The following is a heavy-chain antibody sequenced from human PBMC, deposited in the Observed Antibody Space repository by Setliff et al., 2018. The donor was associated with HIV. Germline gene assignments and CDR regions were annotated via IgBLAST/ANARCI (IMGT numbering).Heavy chain of an antibody. CDR3: ATIPRPSYYSYYYMDV. CDR2: IIPIFGTP. J-gene: IGHJ6*03. V-gene: IGHV1-69*06. Sequence: ASVKVSCKASGGTFSSYAITWVRQAPGQGLEWMGGIIPIFGTPNYAPKFQGRVTIIADKSTSTAYMELSSLGSEDTAVYYCATIPRPSYYSYYYMDVWGKGTTVTVSS. D-gene: IGHD6-6*01. CDR1: GGTFSSYA.